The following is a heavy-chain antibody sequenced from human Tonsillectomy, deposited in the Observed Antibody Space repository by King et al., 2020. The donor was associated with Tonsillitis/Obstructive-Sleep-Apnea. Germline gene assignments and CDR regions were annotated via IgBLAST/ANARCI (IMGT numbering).Heavy chain of an antibody. CDR1: RFTFRSYA. V-gene: IGHV3-30*04. J-gene: IGHJ6*03. Sequence: QLVQSGGGVVQPGRSLRLSCAASRFTFRSYAMHWVRQAPGKGLEWVAVISYDGSNKYYADSVKGRFTISRDNSKNTLYLQMNSLVVEDTAVFYCARDWAALKDYYFYYMDVWGKGTTVTVSS. CDR3: ARDWAALKDYYFYYMDV. D-gene: IGHD6-6*01. CDR2: ISYDGSNK.